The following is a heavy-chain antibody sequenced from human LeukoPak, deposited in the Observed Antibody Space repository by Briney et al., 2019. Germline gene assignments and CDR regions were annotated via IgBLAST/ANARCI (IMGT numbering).Heavy chain of an antibody. CDR3: ARADYSYWYFDL. D-gene: IGHD2-15*01. V-gene: IGHV3-21*01. J-gene: IGHJ2*01. CDR2: ITNKTNYI. Sequence: GGSLRLSCAASRFTFSSYSMNWVRQAPGKGLEWVSSITNKTNYIDYADSVKGRFTVSRDNAKNSLYLQMNSLRVEDTAVYYCARADYSYWYFDLWGRGTLVTVSS. CDR1: RFTFSSYS.